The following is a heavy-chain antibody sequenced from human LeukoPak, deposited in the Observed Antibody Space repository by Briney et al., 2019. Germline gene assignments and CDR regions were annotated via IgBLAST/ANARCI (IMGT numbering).Heavy chain of an antibody. D-gene: IGHD3-22*01. CDR2: IYHSGST. Sequence: SGTLFLTCAVSGGSISSSNWWSWVRQPPGKGLEWIGEIYHSGSTNYNPSLKSRVTISVDKSKNQFSLKLSSVTAADTAVYYCAGRDSSGYYYFDYWGQGTLVTVSS. CDR3: AGRDSSGYYYFDY. V-gene: IGHV4-4*02. CDR1: GGSISSSNW. J-gene: IGHJ4*02.